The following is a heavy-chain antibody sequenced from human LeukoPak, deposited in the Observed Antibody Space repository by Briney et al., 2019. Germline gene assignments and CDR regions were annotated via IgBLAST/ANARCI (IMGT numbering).Heavy chain of an antibody. CDR2: IYYSGST. CDR3: ARDGRKYYYDSSGWPPGWYFDL. D-gene: IGHD3-22*01. CDR1: GGSISSSSWY. V-gene: IGHV4-39*07. Sequence: PSETLSLTCTVSGGSISSSSWYWGWLRQPPGKGLEWIGNIYYSGSTYYNPSLKSRVTISVDTSKNQFSLKLSSVTAADTAVYYCARDGRKYYYDSSGWPPGWYFDLWGRGTLVTVSS. J-gene: IGHJ2*01.